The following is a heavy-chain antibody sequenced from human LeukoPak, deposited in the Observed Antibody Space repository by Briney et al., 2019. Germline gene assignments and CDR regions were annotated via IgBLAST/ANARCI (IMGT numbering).Heavy chain of an antibody. CDR3: TRASLTTSSVYYYYYMDV. D-gene: IGHD4-17*01. V-gene: IGHV1-2*02. J-gene: IGHJ6*03. CDR2: INPNSGGT. Sequence: ASVKVSCKASGYTFTGYYMHWVRQAPGQGLEWMGWINPNSGGTNYAQKFQGRVTMTRDTSISTAYMELSRLRSDDTAVYYCTRASLTTSSVYYYYYMDVWGKGTTVTVSS. CDR1: GYTFTGYY.